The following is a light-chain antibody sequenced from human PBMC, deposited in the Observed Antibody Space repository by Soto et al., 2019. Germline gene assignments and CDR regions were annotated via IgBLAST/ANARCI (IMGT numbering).Light chain of an antibody. Sequence: QSVLTQPPSVSAAPGQTVTISCSGRGYNIGSNSVYWYQQVPGTAPKLLLYDNDKRPSGIPDRFFGSKSGTSATLGIAGLHTADEADYYCGTWESYLSVGVFGGGTKLTVL. J-gene: IGLJ3*02. CDR1: GYNIGSNS. V-gene: IGLV1-51*01. CDR2: DND. CDR3: GTWESYLSVGV.